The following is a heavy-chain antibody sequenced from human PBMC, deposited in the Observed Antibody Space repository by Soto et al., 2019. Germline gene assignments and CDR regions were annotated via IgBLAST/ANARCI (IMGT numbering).Heavy chain of an antibody. CDR3: AKDTSSSPYYMDV. Sequence: GESLKISCAASGFTFSNFAMSWVRHAPGKGLEWVSEISGSTGTTYYADSVKGRFIISRDNSKNTLHLQMNSLRAEDTAVYYCAKDTSSSPYYMDVWGKGTTVTVSS. CDR2: ISGSTGTT. CDR1: GFTFSNFA. J-gene: IGHJ6*03. D-gene: IGHD2-2*01. V-gene: IGHV3-23*01.